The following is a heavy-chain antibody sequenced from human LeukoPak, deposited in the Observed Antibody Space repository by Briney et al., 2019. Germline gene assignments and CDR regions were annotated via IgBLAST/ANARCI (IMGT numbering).Heavy chain of an antibody. Sequence: SQTLSLTCTVSGGSISSGDYYWSWIRQPPGKGLEWIGTIYYSGSTYYNPSLKSRVTMSVDTSKSQFSLKLTSVTAADTALYYCARHSSNWYSFDYWGQGTLVTVSS. D-gene: IGHD6-13*01. J-gene: IGHJ4*02. CDR2: IYYSGST. CDR3: ARHSSNWYSFDY. CDR1: GGSISSGDYY. V-gene: IGHV4-39*01.